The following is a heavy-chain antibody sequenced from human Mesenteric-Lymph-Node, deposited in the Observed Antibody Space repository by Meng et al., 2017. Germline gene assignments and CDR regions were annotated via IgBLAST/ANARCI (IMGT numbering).Heavy chain of an antibody. CDR1: NGSISSYY. CDR3: ARAITGTHYYYYGMDV. V-gene: IGHV4-59*01. D-gene: IGHD1-7*01. J-gene: IGHJ6*02. CDR2: IYYSGST. Sequence: SETLSLTCTVSNGSISSYYWSWIRQPPGKGLEWIGYIYYSGSTNYNPSLKSRVTISVDTSKNQFSLKLSSVTAADTAVYYCARAITGTHYYYYGMDVWGQGTTVTVSS.